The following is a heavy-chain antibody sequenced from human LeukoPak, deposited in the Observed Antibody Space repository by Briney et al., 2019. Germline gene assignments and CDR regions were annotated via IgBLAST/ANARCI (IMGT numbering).Heavy chain of an antibody. CDR3: ARSPYYDSSGYSVGFDY. V-gene: IGHV1-18*01. D-gene: IGHD3-22*01. Sequence: ASVKVSCKASGYTFTSYGISWVRQAPGQGLEWMGWISAYNGNTNYAQKLQGRVTMTTGTSTSTAYMELRSLRSDDTAVYYCARSPYYDSSGYSVGFDYWGQGTLVTVSS. CDR1: GYTFTSYG. J-gene: IGHJ4*02. CDR2: ISAYNGNT.